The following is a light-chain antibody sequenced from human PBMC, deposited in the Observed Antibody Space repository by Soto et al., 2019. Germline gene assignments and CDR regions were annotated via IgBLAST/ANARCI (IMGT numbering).Light chain of an antibody. V-gene: IGKV1-5*03. Sequence: DIHMTQSPSTLSASVGDRVTITCRASQSISTWLAWFQQKPGKAPHLLIYKASNLETVVPSRFSGSGSGTEFTLTISSLQPDDFAAYYCQHYYGYSWTFGQGTKVEIK. CDR3: QHYYGYSWT. CDR2: KAS. J-gene: IGKJ1*01. CDR1: QSISTW.